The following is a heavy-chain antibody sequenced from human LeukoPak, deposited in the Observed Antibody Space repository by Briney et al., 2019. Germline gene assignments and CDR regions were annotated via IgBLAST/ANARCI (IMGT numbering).Heavy chain of an antibody. CDR3: ARLVVGDYGDYGAFDI. Sequence: ASVKVSCKASGYTFTSYGISWVRQAPGQGLEWMGWISAYNGNTNYAQKLQGRVTMTTDTSTSTAYMELRSLRSDDTAVYYCARLVVGDYGDYGAFDIWGQGTMVTVSS. CDR2: ISAYNGNT. V-gene: IGHV1-18*01. D-gene: IGHD4-17*01. CDR1: GYTFTSYG. J-gene: IGHJ3*02.